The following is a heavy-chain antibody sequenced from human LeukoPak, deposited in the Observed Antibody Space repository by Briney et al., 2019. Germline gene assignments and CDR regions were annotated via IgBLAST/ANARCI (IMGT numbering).Heavy chain of an antibody. V-gene: IGHV3-74*01. CDR1: GFTFSNYW. J-gene: IGHJ3*02. CDR2: INNDGSST. CDR3: ARKANAFDI. Sequence: PGGSLRLSCAASGFTFSNYWFHWVRQAPGKGLVWVSRINNDGSSTVYADSVKGRFTISRDNAKNTLYLEMNSLRAEDTAVYYCARKANAFDIWGHGTMVTVSS.